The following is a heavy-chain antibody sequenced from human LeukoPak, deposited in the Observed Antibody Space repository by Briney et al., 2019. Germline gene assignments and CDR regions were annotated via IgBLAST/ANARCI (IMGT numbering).Heavy chain of an antibody. J-gene: IGHJ5*02. V-gene: IGHV4-34*01. CDR2: INHSGST. Sequence: PSETLSLTCAVYGGSFSGYYWNWIRQPPGKGLEWIGEINHSGSTNYNPSLKSRVTISVDTSKKQFSLKLSSVTAADTAVYYCARGPYYYDSSGYYYGWFDPWGQGTLVTVSS. D-gene: IGHD3-22*01. CDR1: GGSFSGYY. CDR3: ARGPYYYDSSGYYYGWFDP.